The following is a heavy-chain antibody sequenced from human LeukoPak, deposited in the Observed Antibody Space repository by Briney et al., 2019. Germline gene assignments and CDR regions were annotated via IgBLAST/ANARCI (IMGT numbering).Heavy chain of an antibody. CDR3: AKSRDRSDAIFGVANRVDF. CDR2: ISSSGSNT. D-gene: IGHD3-3*01. V-gene: IGHV3-23*01. Sequence: GGSLRLSCAASEFTYGMNWVRQAPGKGLECVSAISSSGSNTYYADSVKGRFTISRDNSKNTLYLQMNSLRAEDTAVYYCAKSRDRSDAIFGVANRVDFWGQGTLVTVSS. CDR1: EFTYG. J-gene: IGHJ4*02.